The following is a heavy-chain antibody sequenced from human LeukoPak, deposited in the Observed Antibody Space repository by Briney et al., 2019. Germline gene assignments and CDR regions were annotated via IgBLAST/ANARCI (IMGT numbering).Heavy chain of an antibody. Sequence: PSETLSLTCTVSGGSISSYCWSWIRQAPGKGLEWIGYIYYSGSTNYNPSLKSRVTISVDTSKNQSSLKLSSVTAADTAVYYCARGHLSSGWFDVFDYWGQGTLVTVSS. CDR3: ARGHLSSGWFDVFDY. J-gene: IGHJ4*02. V-gene: IGHV4-59*01. CDR2: IYYSGST. CDR1: GGSISSYC. D-gene: IGHD6-19*01.